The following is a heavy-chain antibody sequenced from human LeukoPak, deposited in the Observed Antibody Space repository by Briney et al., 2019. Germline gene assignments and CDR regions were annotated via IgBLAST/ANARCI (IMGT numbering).Heavy chain of an antibody. V-gene: IGHV4-59*11. Sequence: PSETLSLTCTVSGGSISSHYWSWIRQPPGKGLEWIGYIYYSGSTNYNPSPKSRVTISVDTSKNQFTLKLSSVTAADTAVYYCARVEGGKRYYYYYYMDVWGKGTTVTVSS. D-gene: IGHD1-26*01. CDR3: ARVEGGKRYYYYYYMDV. CDR2: IYYSGST. CDR1: GGSISSHY. J-gene: IGHJ6*03.